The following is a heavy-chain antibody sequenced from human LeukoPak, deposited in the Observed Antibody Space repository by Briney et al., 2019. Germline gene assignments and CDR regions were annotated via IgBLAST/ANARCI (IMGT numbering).Heavy chain of an antibody. CDR1: GFTFSSYA. J-gene: IGHJ4*02. D-gene: IGHD3-9*01. CDR2: ISGSGGST. Sequence: GGSLRLSCAASGFTFSSYAMSWVRQAPGKGLEWVSAISGSGGSTYYADSVKGRFTISRDNSKNTLYLQMNSLRAEDTAVYYCAKEGGHLDFDWLSDATYYFDYWGQGTLVTVSS. V-gene: IGHV3-23*01. CDR3: AKEGGHLDFDWLSDATYYFDY.